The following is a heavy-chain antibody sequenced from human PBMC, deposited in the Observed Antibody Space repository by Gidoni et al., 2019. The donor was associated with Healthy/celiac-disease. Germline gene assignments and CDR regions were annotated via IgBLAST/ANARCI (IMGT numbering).Heavy chain of an antibody. J-gene: IGHJ6*02. CDR1: GFTFDDYA. V-gene: IGHV3-9*01. Sequence: EVQLVESGGGLVPPGRYLRLSCAASGFTFDDYAMHWVRQAPGKGLEWVSGISWNSGSIGYADSVKGRFTISRDNAKNSLYLQMNSLRAEDTALYYCAKDIGPYYGMDVWGQGTTVTVSS. CDR2: ISWNSGSI. CDR3: AKDIGPYYGMDV.